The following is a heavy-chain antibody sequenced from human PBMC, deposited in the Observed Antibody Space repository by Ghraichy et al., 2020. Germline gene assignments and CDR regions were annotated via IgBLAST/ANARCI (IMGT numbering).Heavy chain of an antibody. D-gene: IGHD3-9*01. J-gene: IGHJ4*02. CDR1: GFIFSGFA. Sequence: GGSLRLSCSASGFIFSGFAMIWVRQAPGKGLEWVSAISGSGSPTYYADSVAGRFTISRDNSKNTLFLHMNSLRVEDTAVFYCGKGSVDNIFAEVDFWGQGTLVTVSS. V-gene: IGHV3-23*01. CDR3: GKGSVDNIFAEVDF. CDR2: ISGSGSPT.